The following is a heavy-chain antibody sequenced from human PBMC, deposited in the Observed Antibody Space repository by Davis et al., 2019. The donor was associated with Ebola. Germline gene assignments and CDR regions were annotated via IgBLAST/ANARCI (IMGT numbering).Heavy chain of an antibody. J-gene: IGHJ6*04. D-gene: IGHD6-13*01. V-gene: IGHV2-5*02. CDR1: GLSLRTSAVG. CDR2: IYWDDDK. Sequence: SGPTLVNPTQTLTLTCTFSGLSLRTSAVGVGWIRQPSGKALEWLALIYWDDDKRYSPSLKSRLTITKDTSKNQVVLTMTNMDPVDTATYYCARIAAAGRDLYYYYGMDVWGKGTTVTVSS. CDR3: ARIAAAGRDLYYYYGMDV.